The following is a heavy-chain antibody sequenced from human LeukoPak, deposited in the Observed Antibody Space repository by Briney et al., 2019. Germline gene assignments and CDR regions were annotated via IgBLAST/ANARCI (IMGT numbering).Heavy chain of an antibody. CDR1: GFTFSSYG. J-gene: IGHJ4*02. Sequence: GRSLRLSCAASGFTFSSYGMHWVRQAPGKGLEWVAVISYDGSNKYYADSVKGRFTISRDNSKNTLYLQMNSLRAEDTAVYYCAKDSYGDYDFDYWGQGTLVTVSS. D-gene: IGHD4-17*01. CDR2: ISYDGSNK. CDR3: AKDSYGDYDFDY. V-gene: IGHV3-30*18.